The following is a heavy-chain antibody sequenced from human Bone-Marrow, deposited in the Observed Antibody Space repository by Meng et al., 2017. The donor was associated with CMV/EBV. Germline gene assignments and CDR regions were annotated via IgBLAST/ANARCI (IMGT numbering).Heavy chain of an antibody. J-gene: IGHJ5*02. V-gene: IGHV1-2*02. CDR1: GYTFTDHY. Sequence: ASVKVSCKASGYTFTDHYLHWVRQAPGQGLEWMGWINPDTGGTNYAQKFQGRVTMTRDTSINTAYMELNRVRSDDTAVYYCARDRDPLVAIRLGWFDPCGQGTLVTVSS. CDR3: ARDRDPLVAIRLGWFDP. D-gene: IGHD2-21*01. CDR2: INPDTGGT.